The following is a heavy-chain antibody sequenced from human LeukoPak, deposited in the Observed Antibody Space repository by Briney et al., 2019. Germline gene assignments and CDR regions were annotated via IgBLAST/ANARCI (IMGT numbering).Heavy chain of an antibody. Sequence: ASVKVSCKASGYTFTNYPMNWVRQAPGQGLEWMGWISAYNGNTNYAQKLQGRVTMTTDTSTSAAYMELRSLRSDDTAVYYCARDISSSWYRTYYFDYWGQGTLVTVSS. V-gene: IGHV1-18*01. CDR1: GYTFTNYP. D-gene: IGHD6-13*01. J-gene: IGHJ4*02. CDR2: ISAYNGNT. CDR3: ARDISSSWYRTYYFDY.